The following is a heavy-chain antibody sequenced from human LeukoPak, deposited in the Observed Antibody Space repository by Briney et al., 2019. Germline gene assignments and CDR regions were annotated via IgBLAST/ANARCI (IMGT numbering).Heavy chain of an antibody. CDR2: FFYTGST. CDR3: ARGRYIASARGKTIDSGSYNVFDR. J-gene: IGHJ4*02. D-gene: IGHD3-10*01. Sequence: SETLSLTCTVSDGSISSATYYWGWIRQSPNKGLDWIGSFFYTGSTYYSPSLKSRVTISVDTSENQLSLKLRSVTAADTAVYYCARGRYIASARGKTIDSGSYNVFDRGGQGTLVTVSS. V-gene: IGHV4-39*07. CDR1: DGSISSATYY.